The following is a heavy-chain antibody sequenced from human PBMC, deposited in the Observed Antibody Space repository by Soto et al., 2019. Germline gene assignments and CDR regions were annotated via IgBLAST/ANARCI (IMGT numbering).Heavy chain of an antibody. CDR1: GFTFSNAW. J-gene: IGHJ4*02. CDR2: IKSKTDGGTT. CDR3: TTRVRLGDSSGKVGSDY. Sequence: GSLRLSCAASGFTFSNAWMSWVRQAPGKGLEWVGRIKSKTDGGTTDYAAPVKGRFTISRDDSKNTLYLQMNSLKTEDTAVYYCTTRVRLGDSSGKVGSDYWGQGTLVTVSS. V-gene: IGHV3-15*01. D-gene: IGHD6-19*01.